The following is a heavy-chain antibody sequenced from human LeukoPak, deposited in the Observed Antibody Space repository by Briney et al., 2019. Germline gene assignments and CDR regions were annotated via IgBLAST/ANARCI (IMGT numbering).Heavy chain of an antibody. J-gene: IGHJ6*02. V-gene: IGHV4-59*12. CDR1: GGSISSYY. D-gene: IGHD4-17*01. CDR3: AREDPQTTVPEGMDV. CDR2: IYYSGST. Sequence: SETLSLTCTVSGGSISSYYWSWIRQPPGKGLEWIGYIYYSGSTNYNPSLKSRVTISVDTSKNQFSLKLSSVTAADTAVYYCAREDPQTTVPEGMDVWGQETTVTVSS.